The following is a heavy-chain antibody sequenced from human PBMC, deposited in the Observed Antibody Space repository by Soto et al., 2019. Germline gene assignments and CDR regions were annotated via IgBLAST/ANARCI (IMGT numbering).Heavy chain of an antibody. V-gene: IGHV3-53*01. D-gene: IGHD3-16*01. CDR1: GVTVNTNY. J-gene: IGHJ3*02. CDR3: ASTTVWKNAFEI. CDR2: IESGGSI. Sequence: EVQLVESGGGLIQPGGSLRLSCAASGVTVNTNYMSWVRQSPEKGLEWVSLIESGGSIYYADSVKGRFTISRDNFKNTLSLQMNSLRVEDTAVYYCASTTVWKNAFEIWGQGTLVSVSS.